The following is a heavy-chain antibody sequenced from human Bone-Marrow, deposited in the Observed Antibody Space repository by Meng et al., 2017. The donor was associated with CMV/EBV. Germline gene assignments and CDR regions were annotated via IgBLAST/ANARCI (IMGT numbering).Heavy chain of an antibody. CDR2: ISSSGSTI. CDR3: ARGPWYSSSWYVQYYYYGLDV. D-gene: IGHD6-13*01. Sequence: GESLKISCEASGFTFSSYAMNWVRQAPGKGLEWVSYISSSGSTIYYADSVKGRFTISRDNAKNSLYLQMNSLRAEDTAVYYCARGPWYSSSWYVQYYYYGLDVWGQGTTVTVSS. V-gene: IGHV3-48*03. CDR1: GFTFSSYA. J-gene: IGHJ6*02.